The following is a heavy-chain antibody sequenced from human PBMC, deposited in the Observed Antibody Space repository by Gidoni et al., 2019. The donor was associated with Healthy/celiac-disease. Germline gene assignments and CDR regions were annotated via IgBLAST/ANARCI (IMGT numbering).Heavy chain of an antibody. Sequence: QVQLQESGPGLVKLSETLSLPCTVSGGSISSYYWSWIRQPPGKGLEWIGYIYYSGSTNYNPSLKSRVTISVDTSKNQFSLKLSSVTAADTAVYYCARGVHSPGMDVWGQGTTVTVSS. J-gene: IGHJ6*02. D-gene: IGHD2-21*01. CDR3: ARGVHSPGMDV. CDR1: GGSISSYY. V-gene: IGHV4-59*01. CDR2: IYYSGST.